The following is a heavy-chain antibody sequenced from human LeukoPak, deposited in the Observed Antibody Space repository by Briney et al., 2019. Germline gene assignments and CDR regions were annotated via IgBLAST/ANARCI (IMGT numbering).Heavy chain of an antibody. J-gene: IGHJ3*02. CDR3: ARGLDSSGSYRPYDAFDI. CDR2: MNPNSGNT. V-gene: IGHV1-8*01. D-gene: IGHD1-26*01. CDR1: GYTFTSYG. Sequence: ASVKVSCKASGYTFTSYGINWVRQATGQGLEWMGWMNPNSGNTGYAQKFQGRVIMTRNTSTSTAYMELSSLTSEDTAVYYCARGLDSSGSYRPYDAFDIWGQGTMVTVSS.